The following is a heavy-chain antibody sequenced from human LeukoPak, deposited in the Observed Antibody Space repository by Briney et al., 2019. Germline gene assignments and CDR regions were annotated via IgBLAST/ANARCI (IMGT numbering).Heavy chain of an antibody. CDR2: IYYSGST. J-gene: IGHJ4*02. D-gene: IGHD2-2*01. V-gene: IGHV4-31*03. CDR1: GGSISSGGYY. Sequence: SETLSLTCTVSGGSISSGGYYWSWIRQHPGKGLEWIGYIYYSGSTYNPSLKSRVTISVDTSKNQFSLKLSFVTAADTAVYYCARDGGYCSSTSCYFDYWGQGTLVTVSS. CDR3: ARDGGYCSSTSCYFDY.